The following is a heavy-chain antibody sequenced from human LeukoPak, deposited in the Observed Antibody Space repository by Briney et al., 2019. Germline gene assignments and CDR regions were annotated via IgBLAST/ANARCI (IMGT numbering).Heavy chain of an antibody. CDR2: ISGSGGSP. CDR1: GFTFSSYW. D-gene: IGHD3-22*01. CDR3: AKAQYYYDSSGPTFYYFDY. Sequence: GGSLRLSCAASGFTFSSYWMSWVRQAPGKGLEWVSAISGSGGSPYYADSVKGRFTISRDNYKNTLYLQMNSLRAEDTAVYYCAKAQYYYDSSGPTFYYFDYWGQGTLVTVSS. J-gene: IGHJ4*02. V-gene: IGHV3-23*01.